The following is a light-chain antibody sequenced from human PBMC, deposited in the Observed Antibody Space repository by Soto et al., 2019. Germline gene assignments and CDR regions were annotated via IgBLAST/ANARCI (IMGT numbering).Light chain of an antibody. Sequence: DIQMTQSPSSLSASVGDRVTITCQASQDINNYLNWYQQKPGKAPKCLIYAASTLQSGVPSRFSGSGNWAEFTLTISSLQPEDFATYYCQHVYSYPLTFGGGTRVEI. CDR3: QHVYSYPLT. V-gene: IGKV1-9*01. J-gene: IGKJ4*01. CDR2: AAS. CDR1: QDINNY.